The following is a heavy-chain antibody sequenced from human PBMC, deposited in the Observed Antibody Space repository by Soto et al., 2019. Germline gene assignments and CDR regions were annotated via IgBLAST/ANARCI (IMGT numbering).Heavy chain of an antibody. CDR3: AKLSLVTHGYGMDV. Sequence: QVQLVESGGGVVQPGRSLRLSCAAAGFTFSSYGMHWVRHAPGKVLELVAIILSDGSQKYYADSVKGRFTISRDNSKNTLSLQMNSLRADDTAVYYCAKLSLVTHGYGMDVWGQGTTVTVS. V-gene: IGHV3-30*18. CDR1: GFTFSSYG. J-gene: IGHJ6*02. D-gene: IGHD4-4*01. CDR2: ILSDGSQK.